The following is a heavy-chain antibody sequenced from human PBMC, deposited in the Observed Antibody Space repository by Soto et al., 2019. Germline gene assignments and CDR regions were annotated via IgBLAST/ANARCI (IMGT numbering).Heavy chain of an antibody. CDR2: ISYSGTT. Sequence: PSETLSLTCTVSGGSIHNNYYYWGWVRQSPGKGLEWIASISYSGTTYYNPSLKSRVTESIDTSTNQFSLKLTSVTAEDTAVYYCARATGADKEDYWGQGTLVTVSS. D-gene: IGHD3-10*01. J-gene: IGHJ4*02. V-gene: IGHV4-39*01. CDR1: GGSIHNNYYY. CDR3: ARATGADKEDY.